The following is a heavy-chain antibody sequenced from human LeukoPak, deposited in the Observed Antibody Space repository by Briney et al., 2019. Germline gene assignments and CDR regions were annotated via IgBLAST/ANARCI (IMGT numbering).Heavy chain of an antibody. CDR2: IRYDGSNK. V-gene: IGHV3-30*02. CDR3: ARGVNTMIVVVVHAFDI. J-gene: IGHJ3*02. CDR1: GFTFSRYG. D-gene: IGHD3-22*01. Sequence: QSGGSLTLSCAASGFTFSRYGIQSVRQAPRKGREWVAFIRYDGSNKYYAHSVKGRFTVSRDNSKNTLYLKMNTVRDEDTDECSGARGVNTMIVVVVHAFDIWGQGTMVTVSS.